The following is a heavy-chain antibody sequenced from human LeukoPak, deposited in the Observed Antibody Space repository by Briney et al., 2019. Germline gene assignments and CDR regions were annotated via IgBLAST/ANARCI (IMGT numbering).Heavy chain of an antibody. CDR2: ISAYNGNT. V-gene: IGHV1-18*01. D-gene: IGHD3-3*01. J-gene: IGHJ4*02. CDR1: GYTFTSYG. Sequence: ASVRVSCKASGYTFTSYGISWVRQAPGQGLEWMGWISAYNGNTNYAQILQGRVTMTTDTSTSTAYMEMRSLRSDDTAVYFCXXXXXXXXXLSGYSQRPFDYWGQGTLVAVSS. CDR3: XXXXXXXXXLSGYSQRPFDY.